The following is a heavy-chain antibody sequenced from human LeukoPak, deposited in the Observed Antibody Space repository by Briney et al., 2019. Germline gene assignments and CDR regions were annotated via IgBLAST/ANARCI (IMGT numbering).Heavy chain of an antibody. J-gene: IGHJ6*02. V-gene: IGHV1-69*13. D-gene: IGHD6-19*01. CDR2: IIPIFGTA. CDR3: ARGIAVAGHYYYYGMDV. CDR1: GGTFSSYA. Sequence: SVKVSCKASGGTFSSYAISWVRQAPGQGLEWMGGIIPIFGTANYAQRFQGRVTITADESTSTAYMELSSLRSEDTAVYYCARGIAVAGHYYYYGMDVWGQGTTVTVSS.